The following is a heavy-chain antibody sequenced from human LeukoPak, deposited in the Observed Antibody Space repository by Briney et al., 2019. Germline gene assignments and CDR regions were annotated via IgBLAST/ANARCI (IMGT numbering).Heavy chain of an antibody. D-gene: IGHD3-16*01. Sequence: SGTLSLTCAVSGSSIINSNWWSWVRQPPGKGLEWIGEIDHSGSTSYNPSLKSRVTMSVDRSQNQFSLRLSTVTAADTAVYYCARHYGPWGQGTLVTVSS. CDR1: GSSIINSNW. J-gene: IGHJ5*02. CDR2: IDHSGST. V-gene: IGHV4-4*02. CDR3: ARHYGP.